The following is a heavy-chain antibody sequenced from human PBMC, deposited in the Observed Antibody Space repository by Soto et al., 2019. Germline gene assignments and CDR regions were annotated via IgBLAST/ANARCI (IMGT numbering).Heavy chain of an antibody. CDR2: INAGNGNT. CDR3: ARDLMITFGESSDY. V-gene: IGHV1-3*01. Sequence: ASVKVSCKASGYTFTSYAMHWVRQAPGQRLEWMGWINAGNGNTKYSQKFQGRVTITRDTSASTAYMELSSLRSEDTAVYYCARDLMITFGESSDYWGQGSLVTVSS. D-gene: IGHD3-16*01. J-gene: IGHJ4*02. CDR1: GYTFTSYA.